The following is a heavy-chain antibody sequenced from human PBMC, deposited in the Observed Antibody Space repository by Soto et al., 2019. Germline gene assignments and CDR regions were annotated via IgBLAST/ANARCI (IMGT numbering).Heavy chain of an antibody. CDR2: IYYSGST. D-gene: IGHD3-22*01. Sequence: QVQLQESGPGLVKPSQTLSLTCTVSGGSISSGGYYWSWIRQHPGKGLEWIGYIYYSGSTYYNPSLKRRVTISVDTAKNQFSLKLSSVTAADTAVYYCARNVDDSSGYYYVVAFGIWGQGKMVTVSS. V-gene: IGHV4-31*03. CDR3: ARNVDDSSGYYYVVAFGI. CDR1: GGSISSGGYY. J-gene: IGHJ3*02.